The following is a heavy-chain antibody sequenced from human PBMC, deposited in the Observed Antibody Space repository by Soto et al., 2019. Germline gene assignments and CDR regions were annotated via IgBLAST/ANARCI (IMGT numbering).Heavy chain of an antibody. Sequence: GSLRLSCAASGFTFSSYAMSWVRQAPGKGLEWVSAISGSGGSTYYADSVKGRFTISRDNSKNTLYLQMNSLRAEDTAVYYCAKDYAGYCSSTSCYYYAPWFDYWGQGTLVTV. V-gene: IGHV3-23*01. J-gene: IGHJ4*02. D-gene: IGHD2-2*01. CDR3: AKDYAGYCSSTSCYYYAPWFDY. CDR2: ISGSGGST. CDR1: GFTFSSYA.